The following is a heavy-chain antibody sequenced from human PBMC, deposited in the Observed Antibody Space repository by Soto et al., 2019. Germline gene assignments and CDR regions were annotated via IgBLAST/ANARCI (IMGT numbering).Heavy chain of an antibody. D-gene: IGHD3-22*01. V-gene: IGHV3-73*01. J-gene: IGHJ6*02. CDR3: TGYYDSSGYYTVYYGMDV. CDR1: GFTFSGSA. CDR2: IRSKANSYAT. Sequence: PGGSLRLSCAASGFTFSGSAMHWVRQASGKGLEWVGRIRSKANSYATAYAASVKGRFTISRDDSKNTAYLQMNSLKTEDTAVYYCTGYYDSSGYYTVYYGMDVWGQGTTVTVSS.